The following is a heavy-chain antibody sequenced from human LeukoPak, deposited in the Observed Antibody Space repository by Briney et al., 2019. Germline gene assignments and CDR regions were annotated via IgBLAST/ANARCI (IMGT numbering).Heavy chain of an antibody. CDR3: ARGAKAY. CDR2: INPDNGDT. Sequence: ASVTVACQASGYTFPDYYIHWVRQAPGQGLEWMGWINPDNGDTNYAQKFQGRVAMTTDTSISIAYLNLTRLRFDDTAIYYCARGAKAYWGQGTLVTVSS. J-gene: IGHJ4*02. CDR1: GYTFPDYY. V-gene: IGHV1-2*02.